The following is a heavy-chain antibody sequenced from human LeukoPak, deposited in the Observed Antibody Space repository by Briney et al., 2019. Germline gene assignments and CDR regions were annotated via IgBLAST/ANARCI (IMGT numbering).Heavy chain of an antibody. J-gene: IGHJ4*02. V-gene: IGHV1-2*02. Sequence: ASVKVSCKASGYTFTNYNMHWVRQAPGQGLEWMGWINPNSGDTSYAQKFQDRVTMTRDTSVTTAYMELTRLTPDDTAVYYCASLRLVDYWGQGTLVPVSS. D-gene: IGHD6-19*01. CDR2: INPNSGDT. CDR3: ASLRLVDY. CDR1: GYTFTNYN.